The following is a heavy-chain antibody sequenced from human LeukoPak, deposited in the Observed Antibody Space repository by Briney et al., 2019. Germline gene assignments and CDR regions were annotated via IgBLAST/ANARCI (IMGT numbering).Heavy chain of an antibody. Sequence: SETLSLTCTGSGGSISSHYWSWVRQAPGKGLEWIGYIFYSGRTNYSPSLKSRVTISIDTSKNQFSLRLTSVTTADTAVYFCARTGDYSKSTGGWFDPWGQGTLVTVSS. CDR1: GGSISSHY. CDR3: ARTGDYSKSTGGWFDP. V-gene: IGHV4-59*11. D-gene: IGHD4-11*01. J-gene: IGHJ5*02. CDR2: IFYSGRT.